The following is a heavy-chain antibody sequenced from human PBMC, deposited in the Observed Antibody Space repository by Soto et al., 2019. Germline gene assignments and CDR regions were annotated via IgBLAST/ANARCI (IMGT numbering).Heavy chain of an antibody. CDR1: GFTFSSYA. J-gene: IGHJ6*03. CDR3: AKDLLWETGTTSDYYYYMDV. D-gene: IGHD1-7*01. V-gene: IGHV3-23*01. CDR2: ISGSGGST. Sequence: GGSLRLSCAASGFTFSSYAMSWVRQAPGKGLEWVSAISGSGGSTYYADSVKGRFTISRDNSKNTLYLQMNSLRAEDTAVYYCAKDLLWETGTTSDYYYYMDVWGKGTTVTVSS.